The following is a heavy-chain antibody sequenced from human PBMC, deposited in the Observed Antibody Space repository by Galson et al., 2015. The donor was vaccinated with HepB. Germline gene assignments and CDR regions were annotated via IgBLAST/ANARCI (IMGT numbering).Heavy chain of an antibody. CDR2: ISGSGGST. V-gene: IGHV3-23*01. CDR3: AKDSLQLWFGELGYFDL. Sequence: SLRLSCAASGFTFSSYAMSWVRQAPGKGLEWVSAISGSGGSTYYADSVKGRFTISRDNSKNTLYLQMNSLRAEDTAVYYCAKDSLQLWFGELGYFDLWGRGTLVTVSS. D-gene: IGHD3-10*01. CDR1: GFTFSSYA. J-gene: IGHJ2*01.